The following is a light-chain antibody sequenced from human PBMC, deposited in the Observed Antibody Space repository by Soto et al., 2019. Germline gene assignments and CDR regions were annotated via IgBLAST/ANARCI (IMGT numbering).Light chain of an antibody. J-gene: IGKJ1*01. CDR2: KAS. CDR3: QHFYTYSPWT. V-gene: IGKV1-5*03. CDR1: QTISSW. Sequence: DIQMTQSPSTLCGSVGDSVTITCRASQTISSWLAWYQQKPGKAPKLLIYKASNLKSGVPSRFSGSGSGTEFTLSISGLQPDDFATYYCQHFYTYSPWTVGQGTKVEIK.